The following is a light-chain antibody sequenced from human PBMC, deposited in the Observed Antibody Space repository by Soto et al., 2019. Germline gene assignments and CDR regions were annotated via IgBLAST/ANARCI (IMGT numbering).Light chain of an antibody. CDR3: QQYDSFSVT. V-gene: IGKV3-15*01. Sequence: EMVMTQSPASLSVSRGESATLSCRAIQSVNSNYLAWYQQHPGQPPRLLIYGISTRATGIPARFSGSGSGTEFTLTISSLQPEDFATYYCQQYDSFSVTFGQGTKVDI. J-gene: IGKJ1*01. CDR1: QSVNSN. CDR2: GIS.